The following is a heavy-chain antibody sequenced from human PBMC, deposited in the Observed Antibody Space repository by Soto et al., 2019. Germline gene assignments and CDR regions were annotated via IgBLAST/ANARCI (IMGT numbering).Heavy chain of an antibody. CDR1: GFTFTNYA. J-gene: IGHJ4*02. D-gene: IGHD3-22*01. CDR2: ILSDGNTK. Sequence: QVQLVESGGGVVQPGRSLRLSCAASGFTFTNYAMHWVLQAPGKGLEWVALILSDGNTKYYADSVKGRLTISRDNSENTVFLQMNSLRAEDTAVYYCARGVMGISYESSGFEYWGQGALVTVSS. CDR3: ARGVMGISYESSGFEY. V-gene: IGHV3-33*05.